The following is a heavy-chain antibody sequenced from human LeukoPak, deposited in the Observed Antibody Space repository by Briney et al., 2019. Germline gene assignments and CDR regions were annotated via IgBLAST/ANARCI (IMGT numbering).Heavy chain of an antibody. CDR1: GGSFSGYY. V-gene: IGHV4-34*01. CDR3: AREGAGFIN. D-gene: IGHD1-26*01. Sequence: SETLSLTCAVYGGSFSGYYWSWIRQPPGKGLEWIGEINHSGSTNYNPSLKSRVTISVDTSKNQFSLQLNSVTPEDTAVYYCAREGAGFINWGQGTLVTVSS. J-gene: IGHJ4*02. CDR2: INHSGST.